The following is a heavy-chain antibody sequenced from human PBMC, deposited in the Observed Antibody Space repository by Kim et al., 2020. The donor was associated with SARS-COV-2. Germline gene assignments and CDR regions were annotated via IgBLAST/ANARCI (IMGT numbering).Heavy chain of an antibody. J-gene: IGHJ4*02. V-gene: IGHV3-74*01. CDR3: ARDYSNSDFDY. D-gene: IGHD4-4*01. CDR1: GFTFGNYW. CDR2: INPDGSYT. Sequence: GGSLRLSCAASGFTFGNYWMHWVRQDPGKGLVWVSRINPDGSYTSSADSVKGRFFVSRDNAENTLYLQMNSLRAEDTATYYCARDYSNSDFDYWGQGTLVTVSS.